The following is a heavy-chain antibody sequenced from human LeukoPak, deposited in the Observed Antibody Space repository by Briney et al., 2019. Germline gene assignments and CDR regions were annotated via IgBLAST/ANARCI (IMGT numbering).Heavy chain of an antibody. CDR2: ISAYNGNT. J-gene: IGHJ4*02. D-gene: IGHD3-22*01. CDR3: ARSYDSSGYCHY. CDR1: GYTFTSYG. Sequence: ASVTVSCTASGYTFTSYGISWVRQAPRQGLEWMGCISAYNGNTNYAQKLQGRVTMTTDTSTSTAYMELRSLRSDDTAVYYCARSYDSSGYCHYWGQGTLDTVSS. V-gene: IGHV1-18*01.